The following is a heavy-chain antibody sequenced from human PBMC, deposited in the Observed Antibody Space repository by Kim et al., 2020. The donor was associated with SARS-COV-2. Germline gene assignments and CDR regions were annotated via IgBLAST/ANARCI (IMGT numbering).Heavy chain of an antibody. D-gene: IGHD3-3*01. Sequence: SRVTISVDTSKNQFSLKLSSVTAADTAVYYCARGDRYYDFWSGYSDAFDIWGQGTMVTVSS. V-gene: IGHV4-59*09. CDR3: ARGDRYYDFWSGYSDAFDI. J-gene: IGHJ3*02.